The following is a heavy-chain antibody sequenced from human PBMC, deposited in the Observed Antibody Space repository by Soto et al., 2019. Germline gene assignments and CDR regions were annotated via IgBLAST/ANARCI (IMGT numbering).Heavy chain of an antibody. CDR2: VSGSGDSS. CDR3: AKGLYAMAGPPDY. CDR1: GFTFRNVA. Sequence: EVQVLESGGGLVQPGGSLRLSCAASGFTFRNVAMNWVRQAPGRGLEWVSGVSGSGDSSYYADSVKGRFTTSRDNSKNTVYLQMNSLRVEDTAVYYCAKGLYAMAGPPDYWGQGTLVTVSS. D-gene: IGHD6-19*01. J-gene: IGHJ4*02. V-gene: IGHV3-23*01.